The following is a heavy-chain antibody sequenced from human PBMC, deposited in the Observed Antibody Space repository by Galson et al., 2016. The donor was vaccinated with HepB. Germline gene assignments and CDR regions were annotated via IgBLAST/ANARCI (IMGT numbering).Heavy chain of an antibody. J-gene: IGHJ4*02. V-gene: IGHV3-23*01. CDR2: ITPSADTT. Sequence: SLRLSCAASGFTFSGSSMSWVRQAPGKGLEWVSAITPSADTTYYGDSVTGRFIISRDNSKNTLYLHLNSLTAEDTALYYCAKGGAYDAWGQGTLDTVSS. CDR1: GFTFSGSS. D-gene: IGHD5-12*01. CDR3: AKGGAYDA.